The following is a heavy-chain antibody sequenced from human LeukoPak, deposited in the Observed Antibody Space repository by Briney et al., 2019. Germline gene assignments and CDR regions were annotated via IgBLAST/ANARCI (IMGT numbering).Heavy chain of an antibody. CDR3: AKSMVRGVIGSYDAFDI. CDR1: GFTFSSYA. CDR2: MSGSGGST. Sequence: PGGSLRLSCAASGFTFSSYAMSWVRQAPGKGLEWVSAMSGSGGSTYYADSVKGRFTISRDNSKNTLYLQMNSLRAEDTAVYYSAKSMVRGVIGSYDAFDIWGQGTMVTVSS. J-gene: IGHJ3*02. D-gene: IGHD3-10*01. V-gene: IGHV3-23*01.